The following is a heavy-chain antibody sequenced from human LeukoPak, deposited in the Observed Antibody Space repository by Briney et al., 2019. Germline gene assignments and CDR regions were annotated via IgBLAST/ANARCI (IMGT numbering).Heavy chain of an antibody. CDR1: GGSISSGGYY. V-gene: IGHV4-31*03. CDR2: IYYSGST. J-gene: IGHJ4*02. D-gene: IGHD2-15*01. CDR3: ARARRRRGGRFDY. Sequence: SQSLSLTCTLSGGSISSGGYYWSWIRQHPGKGLEWIGYIYYSGSTYYNPSLKSRVTISVDTSKNQFSLKLSSVTAADTAVYYCARARRRRGGRFDYWGQGTLVTVSS.